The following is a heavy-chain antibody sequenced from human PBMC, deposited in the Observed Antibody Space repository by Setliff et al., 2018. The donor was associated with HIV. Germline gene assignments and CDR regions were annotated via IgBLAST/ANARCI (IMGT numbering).Heavy chain of an antibody. CDR1: GDSISSGSYY. CDR2: VYTSGST. Sequence: SETLSLTCTVSGDSISSGSYYWSWIRQPAGKGLEWIGHVYTSGSTDYTPSLNSRLTISIDTSRNQLSLRLNSVTAADTSVYFCARVVLAYSGYMDVWGKGTTVTVSS. D-gene: IGHD2-21*01. V-gene: IGHV4-61*09. J-gene: IGHJ6*03. CDR3: ARVVLAYSGYMDV.